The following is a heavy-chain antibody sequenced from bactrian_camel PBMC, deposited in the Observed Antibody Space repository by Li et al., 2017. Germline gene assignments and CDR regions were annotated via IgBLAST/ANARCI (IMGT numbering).Heavy chain of an antibody. CDR1: GSTFSLYC. CDR2: IDADGAI. J-gene: IGHJ4*01. CDR3: AADFRGAYFSFRTGAYKY. V-gene: IGHV3S1*01. D-gene: IGHD3*01. Sequence: HVQLVESGGDLVRPGGSLRLTCAASGSTFSLYCMGWFRQRPGKGREGVAAIDADGAINYADSAKGRFTISRDNAKNTLYLQMANLKPEDTATYYCAADFRGAYFSFRTGAYKYWGQGTQVTVSS.